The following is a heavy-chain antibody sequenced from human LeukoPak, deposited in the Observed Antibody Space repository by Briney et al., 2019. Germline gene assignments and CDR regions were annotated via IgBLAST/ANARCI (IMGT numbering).Heavy chain of an antibody. CDR1: GYTFNRYG. CDR2: INTNTGNP. V-gene: IGHV7-4-1*02. Sequence: ASVKVSCKASGYTFNRYGMNWVRQAPGQGLEWMGWINTNTGNPTYAQGFTGRFVFSLDTSVSTAYLQISSLKAEDTAVYYCARAACSGGSCYPSDWGQGTLVTVSS. D-gene: IGHD2-15*01. J-gene: IGHJ4*02. CDR3: ARAACSGGSCYPSD.